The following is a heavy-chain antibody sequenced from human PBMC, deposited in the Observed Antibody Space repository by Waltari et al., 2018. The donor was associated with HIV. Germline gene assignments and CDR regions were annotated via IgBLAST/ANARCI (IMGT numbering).Heavy chain of an antibody. J-gene: IGHJ4*02. D-gene: IGHD1-26*01. Sequence: EVQLMQSGAELKKPGESLKISCKGFGYSFTNYWIAWVRQMPGKGLEWMGIIYPGDSDTRYSPSFQGHVTSPVDRSISTAYLQWSSLKASDTAMYYCARTVGATTVDYWGQGTLVTVSS. CDR1: GYSFTNYW. V-gene: IGHV5-51*03. CDR3: ARTVGATTVDY. CDR2: IYPGDSDT.